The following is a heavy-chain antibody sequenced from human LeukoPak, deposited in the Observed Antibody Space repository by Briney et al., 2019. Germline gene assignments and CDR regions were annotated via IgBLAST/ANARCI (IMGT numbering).Heavy chain of an antibody. CDR2: MNPNSGNT. V-gene: IGHV1-8*03. Sequence: ASVKVSCKASGYTFTSYDINWVRQATGQGLEWMGWMNPNSGNTGYAQKFQGRVTITRNTSISTAYMELSSLRSEDTAVYYGARLVGRYGNNWFDPWGQGTLVTVSS. CDR3: ARLVGRYGNNWFDP. D-gene: IGHD2-15*01. CDR1: GYTFTSYD. J-gene: IGHJ5*02.